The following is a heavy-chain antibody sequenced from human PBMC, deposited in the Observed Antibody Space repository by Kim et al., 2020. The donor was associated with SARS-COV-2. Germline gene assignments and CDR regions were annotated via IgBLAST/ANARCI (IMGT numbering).Heavy chain of an antibody. CDR1: GFTVSSNY. J-gene: IGHJ3*02. CDR2: IYSGGST. D-gene: IGHD6-19*01. CDR3: AREPGVWSSGWYGGAFDI. V-gene: IGHV3-53*01. Sequence: GGSLRLSCAASGFTVSSNYMSWVRQAPGKGLEWVSVIYSGGSTYYADSVKGRFTISRDNSKNTLYLQMNSLRAEDTAVYYCAREPGVWSSGWYGGAFDIWGQGTMVTVSS.